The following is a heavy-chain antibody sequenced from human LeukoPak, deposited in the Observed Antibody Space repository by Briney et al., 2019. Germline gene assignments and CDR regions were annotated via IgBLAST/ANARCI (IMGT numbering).Heavy chain of an antibody. J-gene: IGHJ4*02. V-gene: IGHV5-51*01. CDR3: ARVVRHDSSGYYFGPGVDY. CDR2: IYPGDSDT. D-gene: IGHD3-22*01. Sequence: GESLKISCKGSGYSFTSYWIGWVRQLPGKGLEWMGIIYPGDSDTRYSPSFQGQVTISADKSISTAYLQWSSLKASDTAMYYCARVVRHDSSGYYFGPGVDYWGQGTLVTVSS. CDR1: GYSFTSYW.